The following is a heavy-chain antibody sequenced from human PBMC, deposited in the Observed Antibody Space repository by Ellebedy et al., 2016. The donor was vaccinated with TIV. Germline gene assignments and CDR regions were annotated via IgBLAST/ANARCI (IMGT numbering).Heavy chain of an antibody. CDR1: GFIFSNYV. D-gene: IGHD5-18*01. CDR3: ARDPYNYGYFDY. V-gene: IGHV3-30*03. Sequence: PGGSLRLSCAASGFIFSNYVMAWVRQAPGKGLEWVAVISYDGSNKYYADSVKGRFTISRDNSKNTLYLQMNSLRAEDTAVYYCARDPYNYGYFDYWGQGTLVTVSS. J-gene: IGHJ4*02. CDR2: ISYDGSNK.